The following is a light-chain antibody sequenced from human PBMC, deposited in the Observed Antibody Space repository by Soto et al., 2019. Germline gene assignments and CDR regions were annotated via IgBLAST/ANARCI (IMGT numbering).Light chain of an antibody. CDR3: LLHYGDAVV. Sequence: QAVVTQEPSLTVSPGGTVTLTCAASTGAVASGHSPNWFQQKAGQAPRTLIYSTSNKHPWTPARFSGSLLGDKAALTLSGVQPEDEAEYYCLLHYGDAVVFGGGTKLTVL. J-gene: IGLJ2*01. V-gene: IGLV7-43*01. CDR2: STS. CDR1: TGAVASGHS.